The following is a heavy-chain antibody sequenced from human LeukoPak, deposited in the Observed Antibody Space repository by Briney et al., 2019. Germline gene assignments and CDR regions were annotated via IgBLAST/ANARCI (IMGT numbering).Heavy chain of an antibody. Sequence: PSETLSLTCTVSGGSINNDYWSWIRQPPGKGLEWLGYIKYNGYTNYNPSLKSRVTMSIDASKKQFSLKLSSVTAADTAVYYCARSKMLLREGFDYWGRGTLVTVSS. D-gene: IGHD3-16*01. CDR2: IKYNGYT. CDR1: GGSINNDY. V-gene: IGHV4-59*01. J-gene: IGHJ4*02. CDR3: ARSKMLLREGFDY.